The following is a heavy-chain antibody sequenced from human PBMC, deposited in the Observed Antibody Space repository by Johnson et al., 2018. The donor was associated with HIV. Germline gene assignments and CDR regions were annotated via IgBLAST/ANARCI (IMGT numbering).Heavy chain of an antibody. D-gene: IGHD1-26*01. CDR3: ARDPTIAWDLKGDAFDI. V-gene: IGHV3-20*04. CDR1: GFTFDDYG. CDR2: INWNGGST. J-gene: IGHJ3*02. Sequence: VRLVESGGDSVQPGGSLRLSCAASGFTFDDYGMSWVRQAPGKGLEWVSGINWNGGSTGYADSVTGRFTISRDNAKNSLYLQMNSLRAEDTALYYRARDPTIAWDLKGDAFDIWGQGTMVTVSS.